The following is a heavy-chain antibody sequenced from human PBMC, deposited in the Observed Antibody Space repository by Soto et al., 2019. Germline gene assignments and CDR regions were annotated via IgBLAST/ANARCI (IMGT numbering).Heavy chain of an antibody. D-gene: IGHD3-22*01. CDR1: GGSVRNDDYY. CDR3: ARESYYSDTSSGNA. J-gene: IGHJ5*02. Sequence: PSETLSLTCTVSGGSVRNDDYYCIWIRQHPGKGLEWLGFISYTGSTYYNPSLDSRLTFSIDTSKNQFSLKLSSVTAADTAVYYCARESYYSDTSSGNAWGQGALVTVSS. V-gene: IGHV4-31*03. CDR2: ISYTGST.